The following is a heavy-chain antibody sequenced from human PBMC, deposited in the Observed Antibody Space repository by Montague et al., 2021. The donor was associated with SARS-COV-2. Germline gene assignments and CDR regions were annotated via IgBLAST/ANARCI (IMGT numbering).Heavy chain of an antibody. CDR2: MSYSGGA. J-gene: IGHJ5*02. CDR1: GGSISSETSY. CDR3: ARGSKVLNEWIRLERWENWFDP. D-gene: IGHD5-18*01. Sequence: SETLSLTCTVSGGSISSETSYRGWLRQPPGKGLEWIGAMSYSGGAYYNPSLKSRVTISVDTSKNQFSLKLSSVTAADTAVYYCARGSKVLNEWIRLERWENWFDPWGQGTLVTVSS. V-gene: IGHV4-39*07.